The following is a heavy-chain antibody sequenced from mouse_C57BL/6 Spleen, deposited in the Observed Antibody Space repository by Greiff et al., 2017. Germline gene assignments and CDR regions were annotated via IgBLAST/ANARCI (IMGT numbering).Heavy chain of an antibody. CDR2: IYPSDSET. J-gene: IGHJ3*01. V-gene: IGHV1-61*01. CDR3: ARPDSSGPFFAY. CDR1: GYTFTSYW. D-gene: IGHD3-2*02. Sequence: VQLQQPGAELVRPGSSVKLSCKASGYTFTSYWMDWVKQRPGQGLEWIGNIYPSDSETHYNQKFKDKATLTVDKSSSTAYMQLSSLTSEDSAVYYCARPDSSGPFFAYWGQGTLVTVSA.